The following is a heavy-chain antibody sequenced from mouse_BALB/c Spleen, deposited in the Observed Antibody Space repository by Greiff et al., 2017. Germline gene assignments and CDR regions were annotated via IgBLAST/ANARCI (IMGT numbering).Heavy chain of an antibody. D-gene: IGHD2-4*01. Sequence: VMLVESGPGLVAPSQSLSITCTASGFSLTGYGVHWVRQPPGKGLEWLGVIWAGGSTNYNSALMSRLSISKDNSKSQVFLKMNSLQTDDTAMYYCAREIYYDHYAMDYWGQGTSVTVSS. J-gene: IGHJ4*01. CDR3: AREIYYDHYAMDY. CDR1: GFSLTGYG. V-gene: IGHV2-9*02. CDR2: IWAGGST.